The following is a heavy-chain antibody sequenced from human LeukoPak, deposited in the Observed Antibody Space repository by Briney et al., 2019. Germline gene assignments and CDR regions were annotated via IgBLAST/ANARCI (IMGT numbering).Heavy chain of an antibody. J-gene: IGHJ6*03. Sequence: ASAKVSCKASGYTFTSYDINWVRQATGQGLEWMGWMNPNSGNTGYAQKFQGRVTMTRNTSISTAYMELSSLRSEDTAVYYCARDASSSSSVTHYYYYMDVWGKGTTVTVSS. D-gene: IGHD6-6*01. V-gene: IGHV1-8*01. CDR1: GYTFTSYD. CDR3: ARDASSSSSVTHYYYYMDV. CDR2: MNPNSGNT.